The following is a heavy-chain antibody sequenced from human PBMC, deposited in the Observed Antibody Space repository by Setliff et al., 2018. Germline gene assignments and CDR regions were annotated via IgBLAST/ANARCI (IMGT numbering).Heavy chain of an antibody. CDR1: GYTFTSYD. J-gene: IGHJ4*02. V-gene: IGHV1-8*02. Sequence: ASVKVSCKASGYTFTSYDINWVRQATGRGLEWMGWMNPNSGNTGYAQKFQGRVTMTRNTSISTAYMELSSLRSEDTAVYYCARRVGSVGIQLPDYWGQGTQVTVSS. CDR3: ARRVGSVGIQLPDY. CDR2: MNPNSGNT. D-gene: IGHD5-18*01.